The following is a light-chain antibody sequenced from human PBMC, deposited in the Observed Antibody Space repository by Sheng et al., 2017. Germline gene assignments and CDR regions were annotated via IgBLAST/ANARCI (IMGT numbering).Light chain of an antibody. V-gene: IGLV6-57*03. J-gene: IGLJ3*02. CDR1: SGNIVSSF. Sequence: NFMLTQPHSVSATPGKTVTVSCTRSSGNIVSSFVQWYQLRPGSGPTLLIYEDNQRPSGVPDRFSGSIDSSSNSASLTISGLKPEDEAEYFCQSYDFSNPWVFGGGTKLTVL. CDR3: QSYDFSNPWV. CDR2: EDN.